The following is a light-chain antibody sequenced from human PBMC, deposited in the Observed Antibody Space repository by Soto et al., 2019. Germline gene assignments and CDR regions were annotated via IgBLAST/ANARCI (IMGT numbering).Light chain of an antibody. Sequence: EIVMTQSPATLSVSPGERATLSCRASRGVSSYLAWYQQKPGQATRLLIYGASTRATGIPARFSGSGSGTEFTLTISSLQSEDFAVYYCQQYNNWPPWTFGQGTKVDIK. V-gene: IGKV3-15*01. CDR1: RGVSSY. CDR3: QQYNNWPPWT. CDR2: GAS. J-gene: IGKJ1*01.